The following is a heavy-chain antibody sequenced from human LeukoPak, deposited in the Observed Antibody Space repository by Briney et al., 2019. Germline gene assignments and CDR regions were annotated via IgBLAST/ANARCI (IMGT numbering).Heavy chain of an antibody. D-gene: IGHD5-18*01. Sequence: SETLSLTFTVSGGSISSGTYYWSWIRQPAGKGLEWMGRIYTSGTTNYNPSLKSRVTISVDTPKNQFSLKLSSVTAADTAVYYCARGIQLWFPFFDYWGQGTLVTVSS. CDR2: IYTSGTT. V-gene: IGHV4-61*02. CDR1: GGSISSGTYY. J-gene: IGHJ4*02. CDR3: ARGIQLWFPFFDY.